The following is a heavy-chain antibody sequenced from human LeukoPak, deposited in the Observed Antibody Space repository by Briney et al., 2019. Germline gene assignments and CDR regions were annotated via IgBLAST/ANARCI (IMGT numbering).Heavy chain of an antibody. CDR1: GFTVSSNY. V-gene: IGHV3-53*05. CDR3: ARDPTSTVSGEGY. CDR2: IYSGGST. D-gene: IGHD3-10*02. J-gene: IGHJ4*02. Sequence: GGPLRLSCAASGFTVSSNYMSWVRQAPGKGLEWVSVIYSGGSTYYADSVKGRFTISRDNSKNTLYLQMNSLRAEDTAVYYCARDPTSTVSGEGYWGQGTLVTVSS.